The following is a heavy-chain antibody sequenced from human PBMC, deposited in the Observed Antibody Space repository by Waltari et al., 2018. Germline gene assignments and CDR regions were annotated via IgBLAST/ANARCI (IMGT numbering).Heavy chain of an antibody. Sequence: VLLLQSGAAVKKPGTTVQISCKVSAFTITNSYIHWVQQAPGKGLHWMGLVDPEDGEAIYSENFQGRVTMTADTSTDTVYMQLSSLTSDDTAIYYCATGLEDSDSASRPFDVWGQGTMVTVS. CDR3: ATGLEDSDSASRPFDV. CDR1: AFTITNSY. CDR2: VDPEDGEA. D-gene: IGHD1-26*01. J-gene: IGHJ3*01. V-gene: IGHV1-69-2*01.